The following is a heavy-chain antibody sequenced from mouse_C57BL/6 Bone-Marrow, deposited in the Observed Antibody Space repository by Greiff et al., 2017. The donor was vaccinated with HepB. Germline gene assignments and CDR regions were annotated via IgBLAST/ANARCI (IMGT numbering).Heavy chain of an antibody. CDR1: GFTFTDYY. J-gene: IGHJ4*01. D-gene: IGHD1-1*01. V-gene: IGHV7-3*01. Sequence: EVKVVESGGGLVQPGGSLSLSCAASGFTFTDYYMSWVRQPPGKALEWLGFIRNKANGYTTEYSASVKGRFTISRDNSQSILYLQMNALRAEDSATYYCARVYYYGSSPYYAMDYWGQGTSVTVSS. CDR2: IRNKANGYTT. CDR3: ARVYYYGSSPYYAMDY.